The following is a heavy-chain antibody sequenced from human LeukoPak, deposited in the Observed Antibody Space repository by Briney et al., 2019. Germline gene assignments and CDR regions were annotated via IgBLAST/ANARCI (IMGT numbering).Heavy chain of an antibody. CDR3: ARDRGIAAAGANYWYFDL. J-gene: IGHJ2*01. CDR2: IWYDGSNK. CDR1: GFTFSSYG. Sequence: SGRSLRLSCAASGFTFSSYGMHWVRQAPGKGLEWVAVIWYDGSNKYYADSVKGRFTISRDNSKNTLYLQMNSLRAEDTAVYYCARDRGIAAAGANYWYFDLWGRGTLVTVSA. D-gene: IGHD6-13*01. V-gene: IGHV3-33*01.